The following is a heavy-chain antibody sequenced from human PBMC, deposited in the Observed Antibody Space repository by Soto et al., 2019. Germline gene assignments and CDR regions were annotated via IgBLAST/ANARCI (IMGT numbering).Heavy chain of an antibody. CDR3: ARDSHVGSGWQLTADY. Sequence: QSGGSLRLSCAASGFTFSSYGMHWVRQAPGKGLEWVAVIWYDGSNKYYAESVKGRFTISRDNSKNTLYLQMNNLRAEDTAVYYCARDSHVGSGWQLTADYWGQGTLVTVSS. V-gene: IGHV3-33*01. D-gene: IGHD6-19*01. CDR1: GFTFSSYG. CDR2: IWYDGSNK. J-gene: IGHJ4*02.